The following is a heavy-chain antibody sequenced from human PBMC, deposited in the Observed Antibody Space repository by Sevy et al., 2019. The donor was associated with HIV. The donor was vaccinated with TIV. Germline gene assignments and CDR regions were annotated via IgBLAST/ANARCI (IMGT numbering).Heavy chain of an antibody. J-gene: IGHJ6*02. D-gene: IGHD3-9*01. V-gene: IGHV4-61*01. CDR2: VFYFGST. Sequence: SETLSLICSVSGASVSAANDYWSWIRQPPGKGLEWIGNVFYFGSTNYNPSLKSRVTISLDTSKKQFSLKLNSVTAADTAVYYCARDQYYDIGTGLYAIDVWGQGTTVTVSS. CDR3: ARDQYYDIGTGLYAIDV. CDR1: GASVSAANDY.